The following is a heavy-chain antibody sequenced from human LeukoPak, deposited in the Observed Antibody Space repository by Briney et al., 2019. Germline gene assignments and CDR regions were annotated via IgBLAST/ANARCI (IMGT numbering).Heavy chain of an antibody. V-gene: IGHV4-28*01. J-gene: IGHJ4*02. CDR3: ARNKGSSWIDY. CDR1: GYSISSSNW. D-gene: IGHD6-13*01. CDR2: IYYSGST. Sequence: SDTLSLTCAVSGYSISSSNWWGWIRQPPGKGLEWIGYIYYSGSTYYNPSLKSRVTMSVDTSKNQFSLKLSSVNAVDTAVYYCARNKGSSWIDYWGQGTLVTVSS.